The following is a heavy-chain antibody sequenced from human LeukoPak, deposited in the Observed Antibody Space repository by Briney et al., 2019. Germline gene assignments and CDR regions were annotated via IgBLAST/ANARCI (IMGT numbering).Heavy chain of an antibody. CDR3: AKDFRPFGAAGRGVVDY. Sequence: GGSLRLSCAASGFTFSSYGMHWVRQAPGKGLEWVAVISYDGSNKYYADSVKGRFTISRDNSKNTLYLQMNSLRAEDTAVYYCAKDFRPFGAAGRGVVDYWGQGTLVTVSS. CDR2: ISYDGSNK. D-gene: IGHD6-13*01. V-gene: IGHV3-30*18. CDR1: GFTFSSYG. J-gene: IGHJ4*02.